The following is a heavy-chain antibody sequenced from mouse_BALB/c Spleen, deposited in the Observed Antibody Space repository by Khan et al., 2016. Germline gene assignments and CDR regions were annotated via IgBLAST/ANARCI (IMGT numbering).Heavy chain of an antibody. Sequence: EVELVESGGGLVQPGGSRKLSCAASGFTFSDYGMAWVRQAPGKGPEWVAYISHFAYSINYADTVTGRFTISRENAKNTLYLEMSSLRSEDTAMYYRAKEGTRYAMDYWGQGTLVTVSS. V-gene: IGHV5-15*02. CDR3: AKEGTRYAMDY. CDR1: GFTFSDYG. CDR2: ISHFAYSI. J-gene: IGHJ4*01. D-gene: IGHD3-1*01.